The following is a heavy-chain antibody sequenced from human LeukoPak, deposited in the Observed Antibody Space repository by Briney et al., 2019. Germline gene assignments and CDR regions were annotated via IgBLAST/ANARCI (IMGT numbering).Heavy chain of an antibody. CDR2: ISGSGGST. V-gene: IGHV3-23*01. Sequence: EGSLRLSCAASGFTFSSYAMSWVRQAPGKGLEWVSAISGSGGSTYYADSVKGRFTMSRDNSKNTLYLQMNSLRAEDTAVYYCAIGRASGWYEFDYWGQGTLVTVSS. D-gene: IGHD6-19*01. J-gene: IGHJ4*02. CDR3: AIGRASGWYEFDY. CDR1: GFTFSSYA.